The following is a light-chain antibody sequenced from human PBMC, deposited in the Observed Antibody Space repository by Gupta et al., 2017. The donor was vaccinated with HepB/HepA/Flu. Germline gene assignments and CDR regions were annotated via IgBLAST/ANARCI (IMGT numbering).Light chain of an antibody. Sequence: EIVLTQSPGTLSLSPGERATLTCRASQSLSNSYLAWYQQKPGQAPRLLIYGPSSRATGIPDRFSGSGSGTDFTLTISRLEPEDFAVYYCQLYGNSRLIFGGGTKVEI. CDR1: QSLSNSY. J-gene: IGKJ4*01. CDR2: GPS. V-gene: IGKV3-20*01. CDR3: QLYGNSRLI.